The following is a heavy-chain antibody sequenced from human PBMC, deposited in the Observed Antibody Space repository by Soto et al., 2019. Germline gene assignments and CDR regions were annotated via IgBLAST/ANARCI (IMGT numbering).Heavy chain of an antibody. CDR1: GFTFSSYG. CDR2: IWYDGSNK. CDR3: AREKVVVVPAATYPYYGMDV. J-gene: IGHJ6*02. V-gene: IGHV3-33*01. D-gene: IGHD2-2*01. Sequence: GSLRLSCAASGFTFSSYGMHWVRQAPGKGLEWVAVIWYDGSNKYYADSVKGRFTISRDNSKNTLYLQMNSLRAEDTAVYYCAREKVVVVPAATYPYYGMDVWGQGTTVTVSS.